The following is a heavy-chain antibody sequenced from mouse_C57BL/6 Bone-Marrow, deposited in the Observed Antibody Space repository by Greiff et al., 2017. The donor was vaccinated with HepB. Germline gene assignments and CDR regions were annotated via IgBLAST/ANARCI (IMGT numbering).Heavy chain of an antibody. J-gene: IGHJ4*01. V-gene: IGHV1-54*01. CDR1: GYAFTNYL. D-gene: IGHD1-1*01. Sequence: QVQLKQSGAELVRPGTSVKVSCKASGYAFTNYLIEWVKQRPGQGLEWIGVINPGSGGTNYNEKFKGKATLTADKSSSTAYMQLSSRTSEDSAVYFCARSVVGAMDYWGQGTSVTVSS. CDR3: ARSVVGAMDY. CDR2: INPGSGGT.